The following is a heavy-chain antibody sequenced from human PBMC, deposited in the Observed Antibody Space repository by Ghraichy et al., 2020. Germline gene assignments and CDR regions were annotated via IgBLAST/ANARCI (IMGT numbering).Heavy chain of an antibody. J-gene: IGHJ6*04. CDR2: ITTSSKFI. CDR3: ARASKVERFVYYDAMDV. D-gene: IGHD4-23*01. Sequence: GESLNISCAVSGFTLDGYGMNWVRQAPGKGLEWVAYITTSSKFISYADSVKGRFTISRDNAKNSLDLHMKSLRDEDTAVYYCARASKVERFVYYDAMDVWVNVTKVTVSS. CDR1: GFTLDGYG. V-gene: IGHV3-21*01.